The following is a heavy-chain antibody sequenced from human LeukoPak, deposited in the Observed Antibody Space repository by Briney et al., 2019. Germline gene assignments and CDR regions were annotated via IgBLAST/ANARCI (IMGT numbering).Heavy chain of an antibody. Sequence: ASVKVSCKASGYTFTGYYMHWVRQAPGQGLEWMGWINPNSGGTNYAQKFQGRVTMTRDTSISTAYMELSRLRSDDTAVYYCARISVIAAALYYMDVWGKGTTVTVSS. CDR2: INPNSGGT. CDR1: GYTFTGYY. V-gene: IGHV1-2*02. CDR3: ARISVIAAALYYMDV. J-gene: IGHJ6*03. D-gene: IGHD6-13*01.